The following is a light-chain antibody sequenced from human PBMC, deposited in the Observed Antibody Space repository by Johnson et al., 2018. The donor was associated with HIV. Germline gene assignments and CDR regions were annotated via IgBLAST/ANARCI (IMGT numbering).Light chain of an antibody. Sequence: QSMLTQSPSVSAAPGQKVTISCSGSSSTIGNNYVSWYQVLPGTAPKLLIYKNNERPSGIPDRFSGSKSGTSATLGITGLQTGDEADYYCGTWDTSLSAGGVFGTGTKVTVL. J-gene: IGLJ1*01. CDR3: GTWDTSLSAGGV. V-gene: IGLV1-51*02. CDR2: KNN. CDR1: SSTIGNNY.